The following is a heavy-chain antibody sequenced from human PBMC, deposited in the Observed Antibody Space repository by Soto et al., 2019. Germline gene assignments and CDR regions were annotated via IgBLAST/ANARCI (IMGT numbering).Heavy chain of an antibody. CDR1: GYTFTGYY. V-gene: IGHV1-2*02. CDR3: ARETDSYCSSTSCPDGMGEGWFDP. J-gene: IGHJ5*02. CDR2: INPNSGGT. D-gene: IGHD2-2*01. Sequence: ASVKVSCKAPGYTFTGYYMHWVRQAPGQGLEWMGWINPNSGGTNYAQKFQGRVTMTRDTSISTAYMELSRLRSDDTAVYYCARETDSYCSSTSCPDGMGEGWFDPWGQGTLVTVS.